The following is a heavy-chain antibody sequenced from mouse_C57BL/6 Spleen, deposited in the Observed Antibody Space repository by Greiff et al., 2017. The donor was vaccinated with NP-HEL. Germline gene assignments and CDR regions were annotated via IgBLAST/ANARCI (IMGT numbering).Heavy chain of an antibody. CDR3: TKTYYAMDY. Sequence: VQLQESGAELVRPGASVTLSCKASGYTFTDYEMHWVKQTPVHGLEWIGAIDPETGGTAYNQKFKGKAILTADKSSSTAYMELRSLTSEDSAVYYCTKTYYAMDYWGQGTSVTVSS. CDR1: GYTFTDYE. CDR2: IDPETGGT. J-gene: IGHJ4*01. V-gene: IGHV1-15*01.